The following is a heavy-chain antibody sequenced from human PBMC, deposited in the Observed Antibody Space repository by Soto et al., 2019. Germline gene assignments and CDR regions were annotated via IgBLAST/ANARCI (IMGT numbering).Heavy chain of an antibody. CDR3: ARGRSSIAAAGRYFGY. Sequence: SGTLSLTCAVYGGSFSGYYWSWIRQPPGKGLEWIGEINHSGSTNYNPSLKSRVTISVDTSKNQFSLKLSSVTAADTAVYYCARGRSSIAAAGRYFGYWGQGTLVTVSS. CDR1: GGSFSGYY. CDR2: INHSGST. V-gene: IGHV4-34*01. D-gene: IGHD6-13*01. J-gene: IGHJ4*02.